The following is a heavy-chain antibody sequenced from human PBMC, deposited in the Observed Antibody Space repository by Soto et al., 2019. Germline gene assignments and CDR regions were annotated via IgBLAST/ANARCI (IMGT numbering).Heavy chain of an antibody. CDR2: ISGSGGST. CDR3: ANPGIAAAGTNYYYYYGMDA. Sequence: GGSLRLSCAASVFTFSSYAMSWVRQAPGKGLEWVSAISGSGGSTYYADSVKGRFTISRDNSKNTLYLQMNSLRAEDTAVYYCANPGIAAAGTNYYYYYGMDAWGQGTTVTVSS. J-gene: IGHJ6*02. V-gene: IGHV3-23*01. CDR1: VFTFSSYA. D-gene: IGHD6-13*01.